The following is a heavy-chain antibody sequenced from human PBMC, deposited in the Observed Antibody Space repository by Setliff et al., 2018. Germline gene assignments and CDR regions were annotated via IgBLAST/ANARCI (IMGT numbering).Heavy chain of an antibody. CDR1: GYRLIEVS. CDR2: IIPIFHSP. Sequence: SVKVSCKVSGYRLIEVSMHWVRQAPGQGLEWMGGIIPIFHSPNYAQSFQGRVAISADESTSSVFLELSSLRSEDTAVYYCASPFPHGWSGYYGVGWFDPWGQGTLVTVSS. D-gene: IGHD3-3*01. V-gene: IGHV1-69*13. CDR3: ASPFPHGWSGYYGVGWFDP. J-gene: IGHJ5*02.